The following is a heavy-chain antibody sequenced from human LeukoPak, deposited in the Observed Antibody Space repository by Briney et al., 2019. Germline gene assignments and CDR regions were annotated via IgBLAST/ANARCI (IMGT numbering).Heavy chain of an antibody. Sequence: ASVKVSCKASGGTFSSYAISWVRQAPGQGLEWMGGITPIFGTANHAQKFQGGVTITADESTSTAYMELSSLRSEDTAVYYCARGYYGSGSYFDYWGQGTLVTVSP. CDR1: GGTFSSYA. D-gene: IGHD3-10*01. CDR3: ARGYYGSGSYFDY. CDR2: ITPIFGTA. V-gene: IGHV1-69*13. J-gene: IGHJ4*02.